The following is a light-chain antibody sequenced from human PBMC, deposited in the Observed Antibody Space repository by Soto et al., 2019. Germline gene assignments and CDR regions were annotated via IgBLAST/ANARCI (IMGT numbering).Light chain of an antibody. CDR1: QGISNF. CDR2: AAS. V-gene: IGKV1-27*01. J-gene: IGKJ5*01. Sequence: DIQMTQSPSSLSASVGDRVTITCRASQGISNFLAWYQQKPGKVPKLLISAASTLQPGVPSRFSGSGSGTDFTLTITSLQPEDVATYYCQKYSSVITFGQGTRLEIK. CDR3: QKYSSVIT.